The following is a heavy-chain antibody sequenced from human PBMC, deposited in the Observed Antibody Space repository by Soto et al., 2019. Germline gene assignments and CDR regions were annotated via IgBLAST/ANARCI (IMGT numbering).Heavy chain of an antibody. Sequence: QVTLKESGPVLVKPTETLTLRCTVSGLSITDSEMGVSWIRQPPGQPLEWLAHIDSSGEKSYRTFLKSRLAISKDTSKSQIVLTMTTMDHADTATYYCARRHLAVAVSPWFDPWGQGIPVTVSS. CDR3: ARRHLAVAVSPWFDP. CDR2: IDSSGEK. D-gene: IGHD6-19*01. V-gene: IGHV2-26*01. J-gene: IGHJ5*02. CDR1: GLSITDSEMG.